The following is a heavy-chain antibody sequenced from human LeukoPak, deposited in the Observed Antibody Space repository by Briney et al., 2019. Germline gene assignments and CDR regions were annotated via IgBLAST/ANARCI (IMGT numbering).Heavy chain of an antibody. CDR2: ISSSSSYI. Sequence: PGGSLRLSCAASGFTFSSYSMNWVRQAPGKGLEWVSSISSSSSYIYYADSVKGRFTISRDNAKNSLYLQMNGLRAEDTAVYYCASDSSGYLDYWGQGTLVTVSS. CDR3: ASDSSGYLDY. D-gene: IGHD3-22*01. V-gene: IGHV3-21*01. J-gene: IGHJ4*02. CDR1: GFTFSSYS.